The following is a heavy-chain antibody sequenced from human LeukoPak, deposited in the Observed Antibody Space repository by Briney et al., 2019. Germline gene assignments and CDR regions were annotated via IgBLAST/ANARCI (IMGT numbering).Heavy chain of an antibody. V-gene: IGHV1-18*01. CDR2: ISAYNGNT. CDR1: GYTFTSYG. J-gene: IGHJ4*02. Sequence: GASVKVSCKASGYTFTSYGISRVRQAPGQGLEGMGWISAYNGNTNYAQKLQGRVTMTTDTSTSTAYMELRSLRSDDTAVYYCARLPGLYYDIMPTRINFDYWGQGTLVTVSS. D-gene: IGHD3-9*01. CDR3: ARLPGLYYDIMPTRINFDY.